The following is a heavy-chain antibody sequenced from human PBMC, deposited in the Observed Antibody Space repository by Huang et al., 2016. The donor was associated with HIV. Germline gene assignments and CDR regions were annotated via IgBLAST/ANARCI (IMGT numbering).Heavy chain of an antibody. CDR3: ATGPRGSGSVN. CDR1: GGTFSSYV. Sequence: QVQLVQSGAEVKKPGSSVKVSCKASGGTFSSYVISWVRQASGQGLEWMGGITPICGKTNYAQKFQGRVTIIADESTRTAYMEMSSLRPEDTATYYCATGPRGSGSVNWGQGTLVIVSS. J-gene: IGHJ4*02. V-gene: IGHV1-69*01. CDR2: ITPICGKT. D-gene: IGHD1-26*01.